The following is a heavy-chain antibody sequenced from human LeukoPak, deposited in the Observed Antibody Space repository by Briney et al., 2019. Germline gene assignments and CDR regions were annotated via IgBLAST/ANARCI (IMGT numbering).Heavy chain of an antibody. Sequence: QTGGSLRLSCAASGFTFDDYAMHWVRQAPGKGLEWVSGISWSSGSIGYADSVKGRFTISRDNAKNSLYLQMNSLRAEDTALYYCAKDGDYDYYFDYWGQGTLVTVSS. J-gene: IGHJ4*02. CDR3: AKDGDYDYYFDY. CDR1: GFTFDDYA. V-gene: IGHV3-9*01. D-gene: IGHD5-12*01. CDR2: ISWSSGSI.